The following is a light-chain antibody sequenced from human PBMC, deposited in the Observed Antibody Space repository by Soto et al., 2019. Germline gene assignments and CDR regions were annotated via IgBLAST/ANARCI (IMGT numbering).Light chain of an antibody. V-gene: IGKV3-20*01. CDR3: QQYGGSPRIT. Sequence: EIVLTQSPGTLSLSPGERATLSCRAIERLSSVYLAWYQQRPGQPPRLLIYGASNRATGIPDRFSGSGSGTDFTLIINRLEPEDVAIYYCQQYGGSPRITFGQGTRLEIK. CDR1: ERLSSVY. CDR2: GAS. J-gene: IGKJ5*01.